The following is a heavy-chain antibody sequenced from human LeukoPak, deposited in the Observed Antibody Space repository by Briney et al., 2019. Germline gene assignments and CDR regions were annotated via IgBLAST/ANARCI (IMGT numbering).Heavy chain of an antibody. J-gene: IGHJ4*02. CDR3: ARDNDSRDPPHFDY. Sequence: ASVKVSCKVSGYTVTELSMHWVRQSPGKGLEWMGGFHPEDGETIYAQKFRGRVTITADKSTRTAYMELSSLRSEDTAVYYCARDNDSRDPPHFDYWGQGTLVTVSS. D-gene: IGHD3-16*01. CDR2: FHPEDGET. V-gene: IGHV1-24*01. CDR1: GYTVTELS.